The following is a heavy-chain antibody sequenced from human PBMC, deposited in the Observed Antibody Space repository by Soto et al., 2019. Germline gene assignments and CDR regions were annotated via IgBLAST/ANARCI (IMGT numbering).Heavy chain of an antibody. CDR2: INHSGST. J-gene: IGHJ4*02. V-gene: IGHV4-34*01. CDR1: GGSFSGYY. D-gene: IGHD5-12*01. CDR3: ARGRWLRSSFDY. Sequence: QVQLQQWGAGLLKPSETLSLTCAVYGGSFSGYYWSWIRQPPGKGLEWIGEINHSGSTNYNPSLNSRVTLSVDTSKTQFALTLSSVTAADTAVYSCARGRWLRSSFDYWGQGTLVTVSS.